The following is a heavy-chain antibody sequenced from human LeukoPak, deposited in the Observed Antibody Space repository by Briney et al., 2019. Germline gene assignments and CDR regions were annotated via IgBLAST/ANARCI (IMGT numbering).Heavy chain of an antibody. D-gene: IGHD6-13*01. J-gene: IGHJ5*01. Sequence: GGSLRLSCAASGYTFSNYGMHWVRQAPGKGLEWVAVISYDGSNKYYADSVKGRFTISRDNSKNALYLQMNSLRGEDTAVYYCAKLRGVAAAGTGYFDPWGQGTLVTVSS. CDR3: AKLRGVAAAGTGYFDP. CDR2: ISYDGSNK. V-gene: IGHV3-30*18. CDR1: GYTFSNYG.